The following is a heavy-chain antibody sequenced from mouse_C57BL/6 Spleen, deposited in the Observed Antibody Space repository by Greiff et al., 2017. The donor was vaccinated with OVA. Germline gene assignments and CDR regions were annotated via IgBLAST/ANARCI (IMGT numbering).Heavy chain of an antibody. Sequence: DVMLVESGGDLVKPGGSLKLSCAASGFTFSSYGMSWVRQTPDKRLEWVATISSGGSYTYYPDSVKGRFTISRDNAKNTLYLQMSSLKSADTAMYYRARGGVTGPYFDYWGQGTTLTVSS. D-gene: IGHD4-1*01. CDR1: GFTFSSYG. CDR2: ISSGGSYT. CDR3: ARGGVTGPYFDY. J-gene: IGHJ2*01. V-gene: IGHV5-6*02.